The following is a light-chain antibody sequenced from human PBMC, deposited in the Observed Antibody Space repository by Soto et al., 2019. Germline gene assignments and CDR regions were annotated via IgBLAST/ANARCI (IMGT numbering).Light chain of an antibody. CDR2: DVI. Sequence: QSALTQPPSVSGSPGQSVTISCTGTGSDVGAYTFVSWYQHHPGKAPKLIIYDVIKRPPGVADRFSGSKSGNTASLTISGLQGEDEAEYYCSSYASIPSRPGTNDVRGTGTKHTLL. CDR1: GSDVGAYTF. J-gene: IGLJ1*01. V-gene: IGLV2-11*01. CDR3: SSYASIPSRPGTNDV.